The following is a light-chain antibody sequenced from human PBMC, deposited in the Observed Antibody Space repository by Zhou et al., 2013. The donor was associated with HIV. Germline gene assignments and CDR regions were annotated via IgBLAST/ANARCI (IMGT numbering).Light chain of an antibody. Sequence: DIQMTQSPSTLSASVGDRVTITCRASQSVNRWLAWYQQKPGKGPRLLIYKASTLQSGVPSRFIGSGSGTDFTLTINGLRPEDFATYYCLQDYSYPRTFGQGTKLEIK. CDR2: KAS. J-gene: IGKJ2*01. CDR3: LQDYSYPRT. CDR1: QSVNRW. V-gene: IGKV1-5*03.